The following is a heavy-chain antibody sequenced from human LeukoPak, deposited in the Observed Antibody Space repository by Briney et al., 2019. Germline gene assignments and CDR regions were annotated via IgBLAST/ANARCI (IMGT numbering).Heavy chain of an antibody. J-gene: IGHJ2*01. Sequence: PSETLSLTRTVSGGSISHYYWTWLRQPPGKGLEWIGYVYYSGTTNYNPSLKSRVTISVDTSKNQISLKLSSVTAADTAVYYCASAVATISYWYFDLWGRGTLVTISS. V-gene: IGHV4-59*08. CDR3: ASAVATISYWYFDL. D-gene: IGHD5-12*01. CDR1: GGSISHYY. CDR2: VYYSGTT.